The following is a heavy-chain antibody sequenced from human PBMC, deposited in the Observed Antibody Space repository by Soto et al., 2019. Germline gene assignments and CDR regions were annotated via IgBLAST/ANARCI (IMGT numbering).Heavy chain of an antibody. D-gene: IGHD2-2*01. CDR3: ANLPAAGFDY. J-gene: IGHJ4*02. V-gene: IGHV3-23*01. CDR2: ISGSGGST. Sequence: GGSLRLSCAASGFTFSSYVMNWVRQTPGKGLEWVSGISGSGGSTYYADSVKGRFTVSRDNSKNTLYLQMNSLRAEDTAVYYCANLPAAGFDYWGQGTLVTVSS. CDR1: GFTFSSYV.